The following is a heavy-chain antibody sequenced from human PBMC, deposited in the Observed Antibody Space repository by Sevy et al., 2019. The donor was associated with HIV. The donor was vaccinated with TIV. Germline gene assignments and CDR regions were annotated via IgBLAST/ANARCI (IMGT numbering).Heavy chain of an antibody. V-gene: IGHV1-69*13. CDR2: IIPMFETA. J-gene: IGHJ4*02. CDR1: GRNFRNYA. Sequence: ASVKVSCKASGRNFRNYAISWVRQAPGQGLEWMGGIIPMFETANYVQKFQGRVTITADESTSTAYMEVSSLISEDTAIYYCARSISWYASFDSWGQGSLVTVSS. CDR3: ARSISWYASFDS. D-gene: IGHD6-13*01.